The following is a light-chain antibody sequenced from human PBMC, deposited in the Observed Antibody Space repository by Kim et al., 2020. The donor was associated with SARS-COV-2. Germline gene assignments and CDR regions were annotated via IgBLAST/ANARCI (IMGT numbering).Light chain of an antibody. CDR2: EDN. J-gene: IGLJ3*02. Sequence: NFMLTQPHSVSESTGKTVTISCTGNSDSIVRNFVQWYQQRPGSAPTTVIYEDNQRPSGVPARFSASVDTSSNSASLTISGLRTEDEADYYCQSYDPATHWVFGGGTKLTVL. V-gene: IGLV6-57*02. CDR3: QSYDPATHWV. CDR1: SDSIVRNF.